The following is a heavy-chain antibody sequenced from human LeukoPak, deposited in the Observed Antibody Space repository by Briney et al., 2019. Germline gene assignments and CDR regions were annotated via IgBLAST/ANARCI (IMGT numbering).Heavy chain of an antibody. CDR1: GGTFSSYA. CDR2: IIPIFGTA. CDR3: ARDVLYDFWSGYPLNAFDI. D-gene: IGHD3-3*01. J-gene: IGHJ3*02. V-gene: IGHV1-69*13. Sequence: SVTVSCKAAGGTFSSYAISWVRQAPGQGLEWMGGIIPIFGTANYAQKFQGRVTITADESTSTAYMELSSLRSEDTAVYYCARDVLYDFWSGYPLNAFDIWGQGTMVTVSS.